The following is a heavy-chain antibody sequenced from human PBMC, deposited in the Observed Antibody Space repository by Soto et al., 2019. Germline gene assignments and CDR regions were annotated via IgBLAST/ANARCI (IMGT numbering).Heavy chain of an antibody. J-gene: IGHJ6*03. D-gene: IGHD2-15*01. CDR3: ARGGYCSGGSCYSGYYYYYMDV. Sequence: QVQLQESGPGLVKPSETLSLTCTVSGGSISSYYWSWIRQPPGKGLEWIGYIYYSGSTNYNPSLKSRVTISVDTSKNQFSLKLSSVTAADTAVYYCARGGYCSGGSCYSGYYYYYMDVWGKGTTVTVSS. CDR1: GGSISSYY. V-gene: IGHV4-59*01. CDR2: IYYSGST.